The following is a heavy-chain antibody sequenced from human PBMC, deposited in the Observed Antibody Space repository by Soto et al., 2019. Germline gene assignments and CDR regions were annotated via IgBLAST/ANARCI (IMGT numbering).Heavy chain of an antibody. CDR3: TRHRGGYDFWSGTYYYYGMDV. J-gene: IGHJ6*02. CDR1: GFTFSSYS. D-gene: IGHD3-3*01. V-gene: IGHV3-30-3*01. Sequence: GGSLRLSCAASGFTFSSYSMHWVRQAPGKGLEWVAVISYDGSNKYYADSVKGRFTISRDNSKNTLYLQMNSLKTEDTAVYYCTRHRGGYDFWSGTYYYYGMDVWGQGTTVTVSS. CDR2: ISYDGSNK.